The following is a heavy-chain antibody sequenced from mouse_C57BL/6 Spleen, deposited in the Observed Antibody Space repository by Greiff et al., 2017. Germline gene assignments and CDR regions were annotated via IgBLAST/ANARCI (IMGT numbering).Heavy chain of an antibody. CDR3: ARLYYFDY. Sequence: QVQLQQPGAELVRPGSSVKLSCKASGYTFTSYWMDWVKQRPGQGLEWIGNIYPSDSETHYNQKFKDKATLTVDKSSRTAYMQLSSLTSEDSAVYYCARLYYFDYWGQGTTLTVSS. CDR2: IYPSDSET. V-gene: IGHV1-61*01. J-gene: IGHJ2*01. CDR1: GYTFTSYW.